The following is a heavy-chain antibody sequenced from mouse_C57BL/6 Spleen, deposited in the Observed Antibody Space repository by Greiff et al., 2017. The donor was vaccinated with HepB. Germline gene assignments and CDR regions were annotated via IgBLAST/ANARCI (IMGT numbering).Heavy chain of an antibody. J-gene: IGHJ4*01. D-gene: IGHD4-1*01. CDR2: IYPSDSET. V-gene: IGHV1-61*01. CDR1: GYTFTSYW. CDR3: ARSLDSGAMDY. Sequence: VQLQQSGAELVRPGSSVKLSCKASGYTFTSYWMDWVKQRPGQGLEWIGNIYPSDSETHYNQKFKDKATLTVDKSSSTTYMQLSSLTSEDSAVYYCARSLDSGAMDYWGQGTSVTVSS.